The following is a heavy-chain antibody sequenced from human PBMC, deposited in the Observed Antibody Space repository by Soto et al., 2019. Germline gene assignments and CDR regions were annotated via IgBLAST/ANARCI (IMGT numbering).Heavy chain of an antibody. CDR1: GGSISSYY. CDR3: ARSHYYGTPFDY. V-gene: IGHV4-59*08. Sequence: QVQLQESGPGLVKPSETLSLTCTVSGGSISSYYWSWIRQPPGKGLEWIGYIYYSGSTNYNPSLKGRVTISVDTSKNQFSLKLSSVTAADTAVYYCARSHYYGTPFDYWGQGTLVTVSS. D-gene: IGHD3-10*01. CDR2: IYYSGST. J-gene: IGHJ4*02.